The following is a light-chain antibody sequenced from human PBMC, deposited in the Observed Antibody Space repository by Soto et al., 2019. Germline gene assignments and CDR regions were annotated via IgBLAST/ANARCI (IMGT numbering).Light chain of an antibody. J-gene: IGKJ5*01. CDR2: DVS. Sequence: EIVMTQSPASLSVSPGERVTLSCRAGQGVTTNFAWYQQKSGQSPRLLIYDVSTRATGVPARFSGTGSGTDFTVTNSRLKSEDHAVYLWQNYNNWPFSFGPRTRLEIK. CDR3: QNYNNWPFS. V-gene: IGKV3-15*01. CDR1: QGVTTN.